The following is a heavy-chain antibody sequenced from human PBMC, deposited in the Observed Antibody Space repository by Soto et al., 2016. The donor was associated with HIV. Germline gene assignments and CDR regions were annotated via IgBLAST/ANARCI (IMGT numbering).Heavy chain of an antibody. CDR3: ARDKGSSRPYYFDY. D-gene: IGHD6-6*01. CDR2: ISSSSGTI. V-gene: IGHV3-48*01. Sequence: EVQLVESGGGLVQPGGSLRLSCAASGFTFSSYSMNWVRQAPGKGLEWVSYISSSSGTIYYADSVKGRFTISRDNAKNSLYLQMNSLRAEDTAVYYCARDKGSSRPYYFDYWGQGTLVTVSS. J-gene: IGHJ4*02. CDR1: GFTFSSYS.